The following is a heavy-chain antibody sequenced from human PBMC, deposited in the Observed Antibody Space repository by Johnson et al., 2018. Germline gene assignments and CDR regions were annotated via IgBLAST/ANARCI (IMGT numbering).Heavy chain of an antibody. CDR2: IWYDGSNK. CDR3: ARVSSSPYDFYGLDV. CDR1: GFTFSTYG. J-gene: IGHJ6*01. V-gene: IGHV3-33*01. Sequence: QVQLQESGGGVVQPVRSLRLSCAASGFTFSTYGMHWVRQAPGKGLEWVAIIWYDGSNKYYADSVKGRFTISRENSKNTLYREIDSLRAEDTAMYYFARVSSSPYDFYGLDVWGQGTTVTVSS. D-gene: IGHD6-19*01.